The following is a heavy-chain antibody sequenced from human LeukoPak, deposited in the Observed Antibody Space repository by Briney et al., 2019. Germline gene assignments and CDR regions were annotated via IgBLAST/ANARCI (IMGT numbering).Heavy chain of an antibody. CDR1: AFTFSSSW. CDR2: IKQDGSET. CDR3: LAGGY. Sequence: GGSLGLSCAASAFTFSSSWMSWVRQAPGKGLEWVANIKQDGSETYYVDSVKGRFTISRDNAKNSLYLQMNSLRAEDTAVYYCLAGGYWGQGTLVTVSS. D-gene: IGHD3-16*01. V-gene: IGHV3-7*01. J-gene: IGHJ4*02.